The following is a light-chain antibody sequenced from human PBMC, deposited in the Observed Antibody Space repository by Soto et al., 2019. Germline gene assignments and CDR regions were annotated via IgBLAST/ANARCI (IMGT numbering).Light chain of an antibody. CDR1: QSVRSSY. V-gene: IGKV3-20*01. Sequence: EIVLTQSPGTLYFSPGERATLSCRASQSVRSSYLAWSQQKPGQAPRLLIYGASSRATGIPDRFSGSGSGTDFTLTISRLETEDFALYDCQQYDITPRTFGQGNKVEIK. CDR2: GAS. CDR3: QQYDITPRT. J-gene: IGKJ1*01.